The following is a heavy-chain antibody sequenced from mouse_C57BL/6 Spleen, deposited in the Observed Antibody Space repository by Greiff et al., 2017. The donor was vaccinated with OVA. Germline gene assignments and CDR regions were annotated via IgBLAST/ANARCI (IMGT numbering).Heavy chain of an antibody. D-gene: IGHD3-3*01. CDR2: ISGGGGNT. CDR1: GFTFSSYT. CDR3: ARRGTWYFDV. Sequence: EVMLVESGGGLVKPGGSLKLPCAASGFTFSSYTMSWVRQTPEKRLEWVATISGGGGNTYYPDSVKGRFTISRDNAKNTLYLQMSSLRSEDTALYYCARRGTWYFDVWGTGTTVTVSS. V-gene: IGHV5-9*01. J-gene: IGHJ1*03.